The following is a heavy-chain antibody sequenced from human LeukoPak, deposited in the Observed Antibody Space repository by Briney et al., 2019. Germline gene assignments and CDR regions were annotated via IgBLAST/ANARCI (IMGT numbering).Heavy chain of an antibody. D-gene: IGHD3-22*01. CDR2: ISSSGSYI. CDR3: ARFGPYYYDSRNYYFDY. CDR1: GFTFSSYS. V-gene: IGHV3-21*01. J-gene: IGHJ4*02. Sequence: GGSLRLSCAASGFTFSSYSMNWVRQAPGKGLEWVSSISSSGSYIYYADSVKGRFTISRDNAKNSLYLQMNSLRAEDTAVYYCARFGPYYYDSRNYYFDYWGQGTLVTVSS.